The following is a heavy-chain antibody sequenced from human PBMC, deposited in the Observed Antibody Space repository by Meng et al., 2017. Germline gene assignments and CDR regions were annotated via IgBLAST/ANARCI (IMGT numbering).Heavy chain of an antibody. V-gene: IGHV3-74*01. CDR1: GFTFSSYW. J-gene: IGHJ6*02. Sequence: GGSLRLSCAASGFTFSSYWMHWVRQAPGKGLVWVSRINSDGSSTSYADSVKGRFTISRDNAKNTLYLQMNSLRAEDTALYYCARSEPYYYYGMDVWGQGTTVTVSS. CDR3: ARSEPYYYYGMDV. CDR2: INSDGSST.